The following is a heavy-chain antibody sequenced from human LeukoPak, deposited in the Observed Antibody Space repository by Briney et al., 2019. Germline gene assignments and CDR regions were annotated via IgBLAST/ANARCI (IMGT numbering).Heavy chain of an antibody. Sequence: GGSLRLSCAASGFTFSRYAMSWVRQAPGEGLEWVSAISGSGGRTYYADSVKGRFTFSRDNSKNTLYLQMNSLRAEDTAVYYCAKEATDSSGYYFDYWGQGTPVTVSS. V-gene: IGHV3-23*01. J-gene: IGHJ4*02. D-gene: IGHD3-22*01. CDR1: GFTFSRYA. CDR2: ISGSGGRT. CDR3: AKEATDSSGYYFDY.